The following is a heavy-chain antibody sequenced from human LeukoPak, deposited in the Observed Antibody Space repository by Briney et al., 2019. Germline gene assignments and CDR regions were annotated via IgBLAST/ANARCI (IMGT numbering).Heavy chain of an antibody. CDR3: ARGLIFSNYYSLGY. CDR1: GGSISSSSYY. CDR2: IYYSGST. Sequence: SETLSLTCTVSGGSISSSSYYWGWIRQPPGKGLEWIGSIYYSGSTYYNPSLKSRVTISVDTSKNQFSLKLSSVTAADTAVYYCARGLIFSNYYSLGYWGQGTLVTVSS. D-gene: IGHD3-10*01. J-gene: IGHJ4*02. V-gene: IGHV4-39*07.